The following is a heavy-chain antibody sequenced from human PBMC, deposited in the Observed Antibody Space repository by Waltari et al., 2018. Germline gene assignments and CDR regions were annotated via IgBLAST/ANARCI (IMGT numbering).Heavy chain of an antibody. CDR1: GGPISRGGSY. V-gene: IGHV4-31*03. Sequence: QVQLQESGPGLVKPSQTLSLPCTVSGGPISRGGSYLIWIRQHPGKGLEWSGYIYYSGSTYYNPSLKSRVTISVDTSKNQFSLELSSVTAADTAVYYCARSDCGGDCSPAGYWGQGTLVTVSS. J-gene: IGHJ4*02. CDR2: IYYSGST. CDR3: ARSDCGGDCSPAGY. D-gene: IGHD2-21*02.